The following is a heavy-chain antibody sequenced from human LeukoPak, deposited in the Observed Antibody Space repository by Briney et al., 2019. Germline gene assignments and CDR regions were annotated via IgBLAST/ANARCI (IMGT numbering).Heavy chain of an antibody. CDR1: GYTFTGYY. CDR3: ARVQERDSSGYHLGYYYMDV. Sequence: ASVKVSCKASGYTFTGYYMHWVRQAPGQGLEWMGWINPNSGGTNYAQKFQGRVTMTRDTSISTAYMELSRLRSDDTAVYYCARVQERDSSGYHLGYYYMDVWGKGTTVTVSS. V-gene: IGHV1-2*02. D-gene: IGHD3-22*01. J-gene: IGHJ6*03. CDR2: INPNSGGT.